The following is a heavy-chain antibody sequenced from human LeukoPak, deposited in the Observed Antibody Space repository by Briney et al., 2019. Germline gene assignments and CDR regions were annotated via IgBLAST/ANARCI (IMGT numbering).Heavy chain of an antibody. CDR3: AELGITMIGGV. J-gene: IGHJ6*04. CDR2: ISSSGSTI. V-gene: IGHV3-48*03. CDR1: GFTFSTYA. Sequence: GGSLRLSCAASGFTFSTYAIHWVRQAPGKGLEWVSYISSSGSTIYYADSVKGRFTISRDNAKNSLYLQMNSLRAEDTAVYYCAELGITMIGGVWGKGTTVTISS. D-gene: IGHD3-10*02.